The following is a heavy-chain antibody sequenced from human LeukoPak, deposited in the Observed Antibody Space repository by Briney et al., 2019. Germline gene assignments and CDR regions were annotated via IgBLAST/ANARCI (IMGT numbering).Heavy chain of an antibody. CDR2: IKQDGSEK. CDR1: GFTFSRYW. V-gene: IGHV3-7*01. CDR3: ARVGRTSSPYYYYMDV. D-gene: IGHD2-2*01. Sequence: GGSLRLSCAPSGFTFSRYWMSWVRHAPGKGVEWVANIKQDGSEKYYVDSVKGRFTISRDNAKNSLYLQMNGLRAEDTAVYYCARVGRTSSPYYYYMDVWGKGTTVTVSS. J-gene: IGHJ6*03.